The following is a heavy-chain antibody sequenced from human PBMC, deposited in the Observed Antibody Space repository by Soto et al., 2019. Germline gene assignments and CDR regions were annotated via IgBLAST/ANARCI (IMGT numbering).Heavy chain of an antibody. Sequence: GIRQQPGKGLEWIGYIYYSGSTNYNPSLKSRVTISVDTSKNQFSLKLSSVTAADTAVYYCARRHDYGDHEYWGQGTLVTVSS. D-gene: IGHD4-17*01. V-gene: IGHV4-59*08. CDR3: ARRHDYGDHEY. J-gene: IGHJ4*02. CDR2: IYYSGST.